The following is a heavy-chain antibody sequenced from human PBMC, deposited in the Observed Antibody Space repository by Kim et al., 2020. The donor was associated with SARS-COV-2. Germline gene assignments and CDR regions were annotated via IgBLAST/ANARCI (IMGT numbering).Heavy chain of an antibody. CDR1: GCSISSGTYS. J-gene: IGHJ6*02. V-gene: IGHV4-30-2*01. Sequence: SETLSLTCAVSGCSISSGTYSWSWIRQPPGKGLEWIGYSYYSGSTYYNPSLKSRGTIPVDRSKNQSLLKLSSVTAADTAVSYWARGLSGSYFAVWGPGT. D-gene: IGHD3-10*01. CDR3: ARGLSGSYFAV. CDR2: SYYSGST.